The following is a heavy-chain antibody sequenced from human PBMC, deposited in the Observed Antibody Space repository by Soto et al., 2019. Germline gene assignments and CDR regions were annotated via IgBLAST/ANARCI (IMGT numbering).Heavy chain of an antibody. V-gene: IGHV1-2*04. CDR2: INPNSGGT. CDR3: ARAKDIVVVPADPYYFDY. Sequence: ASVKVSCKASGYTFTGYYMHWVRQAPGQGLEWMGWINPNSGGTNYAQKFQGWVTMTRDTSISTAYMELSRLRSDDTAVYYCARAKDIVVVPADPYYFDYWGQGTLVTVS. CDR1: GYTFTGYY. D-gene: IGHD2-2*01. J-gene: IGHJ4*02.